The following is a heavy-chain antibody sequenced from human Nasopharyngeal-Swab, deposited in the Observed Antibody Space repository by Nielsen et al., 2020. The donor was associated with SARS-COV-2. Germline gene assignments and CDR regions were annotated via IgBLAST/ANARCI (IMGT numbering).Heavy chain of an antibody. V-gene: IGHV3-73*01. J-gene: IGHJ6*02. CDR2: VRSKGNNYAT. CDR3: AKDRDSGDDSDDYYHYYGLDV. D-gene: IGHD5-12*01. CDR1: GFTFSDSA. Sequence: GESLKISCAASGFTFSDSAIHWVRQASGKGLEWVGRVRSKGNNYATAYSASVKGRFIIFRDDPTNTAYLQMNSLKTEDTAMYYCAKDRDSGDDSDDYYHYYGLDVWGQGTTVTVSS.